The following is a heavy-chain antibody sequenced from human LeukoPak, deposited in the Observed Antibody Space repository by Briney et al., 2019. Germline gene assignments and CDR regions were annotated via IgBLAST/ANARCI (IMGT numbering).Heavy chain of an antibody. V-gene: IGHV4-34*01. D-gene: IGHD3-9*01. CDR2: INHSGST. CDR1: GGSFSGYY. CDR3: ARGSKYYDILG. Sequence: SETLSLTCAVYGGSFSGYYWSWIRQPPGKGLEWIGEINHSGSTNYNPSLKSRVTISVDTSKNQFSLKLSSVTAADTAVYYCARGSKYYDILGWGQGTLVTVYS. J-gene: IGHJ4*02.